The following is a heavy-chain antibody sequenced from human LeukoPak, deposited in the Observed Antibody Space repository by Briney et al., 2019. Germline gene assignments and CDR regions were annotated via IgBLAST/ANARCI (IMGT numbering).Heavy chain of an antibody. CDR3: AKGDTWFSGDAFDI. D-gene: IGHD3-10*01. V-gene: IGHV3-48*03. Sequence: GGSLRLSCAASGFTFSSYEMNWVRQAPGKGLEWVSYISSSGSTIYYADSVKGRFTISRDNAKNSLYLQMNSLRAEDTAVYYCAKGDTWFSGDAFDIWGQGTVVTVSS. CDR1: GFTFSSYE. CDR2: ISSSGSTI. J-gene: IGHJ3*02.